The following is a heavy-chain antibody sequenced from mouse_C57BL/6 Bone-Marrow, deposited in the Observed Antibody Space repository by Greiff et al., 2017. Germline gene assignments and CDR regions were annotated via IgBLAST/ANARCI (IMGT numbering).Heavy chain of an antibody. D-gene: IGHD1-1*01. CDR2: INPSSGYT. Sequence: QVQLQQSGAELAKPGASVKLSCKASGYTFTSYWMHWVKQRPGQGLEWIGYINPSSGYTKYNEKFKGKATFTADTSSNTAYMQLSSLTTEDSAIXYCAIYYGSSYVAWFAYWGQGTLVTVSA. CDR1: GYTFTSYW. CDR3: AIYYGSSYVAWFAY. J-gene: IGHJ3*01. V-gene: IGHV1-7*01.